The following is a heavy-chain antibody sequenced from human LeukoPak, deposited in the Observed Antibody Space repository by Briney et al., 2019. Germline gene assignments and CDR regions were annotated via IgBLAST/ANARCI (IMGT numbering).Heavy chain of an antibody. CDR3: AKEGVYGDYVQYYYYGMDV. CDR1: GFTFDDYA. V-gene: IGHV3-9*01. Sequence: GWSLRLSCAASGFTFDDYAMHWLRQAPGKGLEWVSGISWNSGSIGYADSVKGRFTISRDNAKNSLYLQMNSLRAEDTALYYCAKEGVYGDYVQYYYYGMDVWGQGTTVTVSS. CDR2: ISWNSGSI. D-gene: IGHD4-17*01. J-gene: IGHJ6*02.